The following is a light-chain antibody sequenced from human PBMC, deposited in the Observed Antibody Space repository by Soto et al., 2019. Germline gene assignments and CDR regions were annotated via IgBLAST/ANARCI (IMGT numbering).Light chain of an antibody. V-gene: IGLV2-14*03. Sequence: QSALTQPASVSGSPGQSITVSCTGTSSDVGGYNYVSWYQQHPGKATQLMIYDVNDRPSGVSSLFSVSKSGNTASLTISWLQAEDEADYYCFSYTSSGTFVFGGGTKLTVL. CDR3: FSYTSSGTFV. CDR1: SSDVGGYNY. J-gene: IGLJ2*01. CDR2: DVN.